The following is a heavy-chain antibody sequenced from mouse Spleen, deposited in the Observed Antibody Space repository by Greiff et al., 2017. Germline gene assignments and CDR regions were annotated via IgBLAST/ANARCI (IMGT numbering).Heavy chain of an antibody. Sequence: VQLKESGPELVKPGASVKMSCKASGYTFTDYYMHWVKQKPGKGLEWIGEIYPGSGNTYYNEKFKGKATLTADTSSSTAYMQLSSLTSEDSAVYFCATVRLRAMDYWGQGTSVTVSS. CDR3: TVRLRAMDY. CDR1: YTFTDYYM. J-gene: IGHJ4*01. V-gene: IGHV1-83*01. D-gene: IGHD2-4*01. CDR2: YPGSGNTY.